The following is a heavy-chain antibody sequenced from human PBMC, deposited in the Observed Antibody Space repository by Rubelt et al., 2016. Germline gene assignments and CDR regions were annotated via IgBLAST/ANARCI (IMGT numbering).Heavy chain of an antibody. CDR1: GGSISSSSYY. D-gene: IGHD3-10*01. J-gene: IGHJ4*02. CDR3: ARDGMVRGVMSPY. CDR2: IYYSGST. V-gene: IGHV4-39*07. Sequence: QLQLQESGPGLVKPSETLSLTCTVSGGSISSSSYYWGWIRQPPGKGLEWIGSIYYSGSTYYNPSLKGRVTISVDTSKNQFSLKLSSVTAADTAVYYCARDGMVRGVMSPYWGQGTLVTVSS.